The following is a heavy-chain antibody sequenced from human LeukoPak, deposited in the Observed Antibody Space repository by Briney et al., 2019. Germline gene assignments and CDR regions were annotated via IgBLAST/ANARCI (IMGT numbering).Heavy chain of an antibody. CDR1: GFTFSSYE. J-gene: IGHJ4*02. V-gene: IGHV3-23*01. CDR2: ISGSGGST. Sequence: PGGSLRLSCAASGFTFSSYEMNWVRQAPGKGLEWVSAISGSGGSTYYADSVKGRFTISRDNSKNTLYLQMNSLIAEDTAVYYCAGVDSSCYYRFDYWGQGTLVTVSS. CDR3: AGVDSSCYYRFDY. D-gene: IGHD3-22*01.